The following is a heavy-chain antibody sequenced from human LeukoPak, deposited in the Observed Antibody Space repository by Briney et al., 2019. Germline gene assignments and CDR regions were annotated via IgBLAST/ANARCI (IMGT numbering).Heavy chain of an antibody. CDR3: ATVAEVPDGSERREGTGYHYYYYYMDV. J-gene: IGHJ6*03. Sequence: ASVKVSCKASGYTFINYDFSWVRQAPGQGLEWMGWISTYNGNTNYAQKLQGRVTMTTDTSTSTAYMELSSLRSEDTAVYYCATVAEVPDGSERREGTGYHYYYYYMDVWGKGTTVTISS. D-gene: IGHD3/OR15-3a*01. V-gene: IGHV1-18*01. CDR1: GYTFINYD. CDR2: ISTYNGNT.